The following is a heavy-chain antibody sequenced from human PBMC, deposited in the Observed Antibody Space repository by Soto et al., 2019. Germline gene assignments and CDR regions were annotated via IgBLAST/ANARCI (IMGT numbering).Heavy chain of an antibody. Sequence: SLRLSCAASGFTFSSYAMHWVRQAPGKGLEWVAVISYDGSNKYYADSVKGRFTISRDNSKNTLYLQMNSLRAEDTAVYYCAYGDYDYWGQGTLVTVS. D-gene: IGHD4-17*01. CDR2: ISYDGSNK. CDR1: GFTFSSYA. J-gene: IGHJ4*02. V-gene: IGHV3-30-3*01. CDR3: AYGDYDY.